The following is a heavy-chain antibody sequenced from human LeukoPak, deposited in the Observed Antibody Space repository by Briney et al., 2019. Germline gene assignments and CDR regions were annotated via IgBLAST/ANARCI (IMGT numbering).Heavy chain of an antibody. D-gene: IGHD3-9*01. V-gene: IGHV4-59*01. CDR1: GGSFSGYY. CDR3: ARAHAYYDILTGYYPPWGFDP. CDR2: IYYSGST. J-gene: IGHJ5*02. Sequence: SETLSPTCAVYGGSFSGYYWSWIRQPPGKGLEWIGYIYYSGSTNYNPSLKSRVTISVDTSKNQFSLKLSSVTAADTAVYYCARAHAYYDILTGYYPPWGFDPWGQGTLVTVSS.